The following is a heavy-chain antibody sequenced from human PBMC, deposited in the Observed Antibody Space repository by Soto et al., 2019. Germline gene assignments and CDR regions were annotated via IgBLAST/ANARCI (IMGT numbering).Heavy chain of an antibody. J-gene: IGHJ4*02. CDR1: GGPITYGDYY. D-gene: IGHD4-17*01. Sequence: QVQLQESGPGLLKSSQTLSLTCSVSGGPITYGDYYWTWIRQPPGKGLEFIGYVYSTGTTYYDPSFQSRVMMSQDTAKNEFSMTLSSLTAADTAVYYCARATYGALHYWGQGTLVTVSS. CDR2: VYSTGTT. V-gene: IGHV4-30-4*01. CDR3: ARATYGALHY.